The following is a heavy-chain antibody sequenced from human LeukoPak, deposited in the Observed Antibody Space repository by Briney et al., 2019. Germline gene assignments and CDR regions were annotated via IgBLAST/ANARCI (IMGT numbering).Heavy chain of an antibody. CDR2: IYYSGST. D-gene: IGHD5-24*01. V-gene: IGHV4-59*11. CDR1: GGSISSHY. CDR3: ARDRRDGYNLYFDY. J-gene: IGHJ4*02. Sequence: PSETLSLTCTVSGGSISSHYWSWIRQPPGKGLEWIGYIYYSGSTNYNPSLKSRVTISVDTSKNQFSLKLSSVTAADTAVYYCARDRRDGYNLYFDYWGQGTLVTVSS.